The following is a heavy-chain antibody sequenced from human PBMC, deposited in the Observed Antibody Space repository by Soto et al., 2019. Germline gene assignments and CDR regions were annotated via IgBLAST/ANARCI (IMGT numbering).Heavy chain of an antibody. Sequence: QVKLVQSGAEVKKPGASVKVSCKASGYTFTSYDISWVRQAPGQGLEWMGGISTYNGNTNYAQRLQGRVTMTTDTSPSTAYMDLRSLRSDDTAVYYCARGMGQPLDYWGQGTLVTVSS. CDR1: GYTFTSYD. D-gene: IGHD3-16*01. CDR2: ISTYNGNT. J-gene: IGHJ4*02. CDR3: ARGMGQPLDY. V-gene: IGHV1-18*01.